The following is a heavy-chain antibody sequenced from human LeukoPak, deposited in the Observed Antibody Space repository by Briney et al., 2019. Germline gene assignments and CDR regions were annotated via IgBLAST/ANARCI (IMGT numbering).Heavy chain of an antibody. CDR3: AKMSGYTRGWIDY. CDR1: GFTFNDFA. Sequence: PGRSLRLSCAASGFTFNDFAMHWVRQAPGKGLEWVSGITWNSGRIAYADSVKGRFTISRDNAKNSLYLQMNSLRAEEMALYYCAKMSGYTRGWIDYWGQGALVSVSS. V-gene: IGHV3-9*03. J-gene: IGHJ4*02. CDR2: ITWNSGRI. D-gene: IGHD6-19*01.